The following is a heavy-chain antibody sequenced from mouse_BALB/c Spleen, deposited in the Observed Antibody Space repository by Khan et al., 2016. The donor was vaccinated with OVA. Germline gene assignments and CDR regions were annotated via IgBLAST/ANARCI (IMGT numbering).Heavy chain of an antibody. CDR1: GYSITSGYA. V-gene: IGHV3-2*02. Sequence: VQLKQSGPGLLKPSQSLSLTCTVTGYSITSGYAWNWIRQFPGNKLEWMGYISYSGVTSYTPSLKSRISITRDTSKNQFSLQSTSVTTEDTATYYGARGNYYGYYVDYWGQGTTLTVSS. D-gene: IGHD1-2*01. J-gene: IGHJ2*01. CDR2: ISYSGVT. CDR3: ARGNYYGYYVDY.